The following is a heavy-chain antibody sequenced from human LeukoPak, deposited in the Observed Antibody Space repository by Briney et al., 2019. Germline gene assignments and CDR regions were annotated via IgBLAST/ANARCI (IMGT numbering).Heavy chain of an antibody. J-gene: IGHJ4*02. CDR2: ISGSGEST. Sequence: GGSLRLSCAASGFSFNSYAMIWVRQAPGKGLEWVSGISGSGESTYYADSVKGRFTISRDNSKNTLYLRMNSLRAEDTALYYCARGSGSSWYFYFDYWGQGTLVTVSS. D-gene: IGHD6-13*01. CDR1: GFSFNSYA. CDR3: ARGSGSSWYFYFDY. V-gene: IGHV3-23*01.